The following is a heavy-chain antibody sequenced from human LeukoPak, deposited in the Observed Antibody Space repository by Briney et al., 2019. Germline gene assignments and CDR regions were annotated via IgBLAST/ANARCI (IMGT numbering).Heavy chain of an antibody. D-gene: IGHD1-26*01. CDR3: ARHRIGGGATTPFDY. J-gene: IGHJ4*02. Sequence: GESLKISCKGSGYSFTSYWIGWVRQMPGKGLEWMGIIYPGDSDTRYSPSFQGQVTISADKSISTAYLQWSSLKASDTAMYYCARHRIGGGATTPFDYWGQGTLVTVSS. CDR2: IYPGDSDT. V-gene: IGHV5-51*01. CDR1: GYSFTSYW.